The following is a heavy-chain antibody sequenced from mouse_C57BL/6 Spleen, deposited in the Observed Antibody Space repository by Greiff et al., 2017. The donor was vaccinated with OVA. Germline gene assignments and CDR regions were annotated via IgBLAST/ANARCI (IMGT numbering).Heavy chain of an antibody. CDR2: IDPENGDT. CDR1: GFNIKDDY. D-gene: IGHD1-1*01. V-gene: IGHV14-4*01. Sequence: EVQLQQSGAELVRPGASVKLSCTASGFNIKDDYMHWVKQRPEQGLEWIGWIDPENGDTEYASKFQGKATITADTSSNTAYLQLRSLTSEDTAVYYCTTPITTVVSWYFDGWGTGTTVTVSS. J-gene: IGHJ1*03. CDR3: TTPITTVVSWYFDG.